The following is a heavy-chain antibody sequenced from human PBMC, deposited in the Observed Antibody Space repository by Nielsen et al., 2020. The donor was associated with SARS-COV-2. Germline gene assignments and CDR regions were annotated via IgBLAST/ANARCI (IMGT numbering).Heavy chain of an antibody. D-gene: IGHD6-19*01. Sequence: GGSLRLSCTAFGFTFNTYAMAWVRQAPGKGLEWVSTISAGGRIYFADSVKGRFTTSRDNSENTLFLQMNRLSADDTAIYYCSKDGTRYSSGCAPRGVYFDNWGQGTLVTVSS. V-gene: IGHV3-23*01. J-gene: IGHJ4*02. CDR2: ISAGGRI. CDR3: SKDGTRYSSGCAPRGVYFDN. CDR1: GFTFNTYA.